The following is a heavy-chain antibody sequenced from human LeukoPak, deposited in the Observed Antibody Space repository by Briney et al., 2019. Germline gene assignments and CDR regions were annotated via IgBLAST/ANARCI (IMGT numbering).Heavy chain of an antibody. J-gene: IGHJ3*01. Sequence: QPAGSLRLSCAAYAFTFSSFGMQWVRQAPGKGLEWVAVIWYDGSNKSYADSVKGRFTISRDNSKNTLYLQMNSLRAEDTAVYYCATHPLVLTRAFDLWGQGTMVTVSS. CDR1: AFTFSSFG. CDR2: IWYDGSNK. D-gene: IGHD6-13*01. CDR3: ATHPLVLTRAFDL. V-gene: IGHV3-33*01.